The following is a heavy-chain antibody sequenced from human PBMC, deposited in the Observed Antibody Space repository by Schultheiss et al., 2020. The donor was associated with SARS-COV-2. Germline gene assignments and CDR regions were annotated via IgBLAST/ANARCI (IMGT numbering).Heavy chain of an antibody. Sequence: GGSLRLSCAASGFTFSSYGMHWVRQAPGKGLEWVAVISYDGSNKYYADSVKGRFTISRDNSYNTVYLQINSLRADDTAVYYCVRDSTRYCTSTNCYAELFDYWGQGTLVTVSS. J-gene: IGHJ4*02. V-gene: IGHV3-30*03. D-gene: IGHD2-2*01. CDR1: GFTFSSYG. CDR2: ISYDGSNK. CDR3: VRDSTRYCTSTNCYAELFDY.